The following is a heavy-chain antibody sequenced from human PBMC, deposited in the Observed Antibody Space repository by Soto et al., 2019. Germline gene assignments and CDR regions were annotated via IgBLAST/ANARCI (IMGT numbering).Heavy chain of an antibody. CDR3: SRSPAATGNSWLDP. V-gene: IGHV1-18*04. D-gene: IGHD6-13*01. CDR1: GYTFTNYG. CDR2: ISCYNGHT. J-gene: IGHJ5*02. Sequence: QVQLVQSGTEVKKPGASVKVSCKASGYTFTNYGITWVRQAPGEGLEWMGWISCYNGHTNYAQKVQGRVTMTTDTSTSTAYMELRSLRSDDTAVFYCSRSPAATGNSWLDPWGQGTLVTVSS.